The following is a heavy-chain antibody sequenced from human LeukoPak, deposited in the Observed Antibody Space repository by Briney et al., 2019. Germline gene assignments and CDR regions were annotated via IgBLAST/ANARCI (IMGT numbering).Heavy chain of an antibody. J-gene: IGHJ4*02. CDR2: IWYDGSHR. Sequence: GGSLRLSCVASGCTFSSHGMHWVRQAPGKGLEWVAVIWYDGSHRYYPDSVKGRFTISRDNSKNTLFLQMDSLRVDDTAVYYCVRDNAAADGALDYWGQGSLVTVSS. CDR3: VRDNAAADGALDY. D-gene: IGHD5-24*01. CDR1: GCTFSSHG. V-gene: IGHV3-33*01.